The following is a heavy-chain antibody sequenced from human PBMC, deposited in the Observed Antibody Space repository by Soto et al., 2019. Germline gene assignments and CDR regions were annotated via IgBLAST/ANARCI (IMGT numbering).Heavy chain of an antibody. CDR2: IKSKTDGGTT. Sequence: GGSLRLSCASSVFTFSNAWMSCVRHSPGKWLEWVGRIKSKTDGGTTDYAAPVKGRFTISRDDSKNTLYLQMNSLKTEDTAVYYCTTGRSWIQLWAFQYWGQGTLVKVSS. V-gene: IGHV3-15*01. CDR1: VFTFSNAW. D-gene: IGHD5-18*01. J-gene: IGHJ4*02. CDR3: TTGRSWIQLWAFQY.